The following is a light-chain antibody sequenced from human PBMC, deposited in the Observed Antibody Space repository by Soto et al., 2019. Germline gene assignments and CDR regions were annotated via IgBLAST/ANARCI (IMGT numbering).Light chain of an antibody. J-gene: IGKJ4*01. CDR2: AAS. V-gene: IGKV1-9*01. CDR1: QGISSY. Sequence: IQLTQSPSSLSASVGDRVTITCRASQGISSYLALYQQKPGKAPKLLIYAASTLQSGVPSRFSGSGSGTDFTLTISSLQPEDFATYHCQQLNSYPLTFGGGTKVDI. CDR3: QQLNSYPLT.